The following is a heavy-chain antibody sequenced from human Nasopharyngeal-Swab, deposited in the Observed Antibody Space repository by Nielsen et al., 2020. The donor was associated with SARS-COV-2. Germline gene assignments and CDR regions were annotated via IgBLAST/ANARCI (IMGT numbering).Heavy chain of an antibody. Sequence: ASVKVSCKAFGYTFTRYYMHWVRQAPGQGLEWMGIINPSGGSTSYAQKFQGRVKMTRDTSTSTLYMELSSLRFEDTAVYYCARGARFAVDYFDYWGQGTLVTVSS. CDR3: ARGARFAVDYFDY. D-gene: IGHD6-19*01. CDR2: INPSGGST. J-gene: IGHJ4*02. V-gene: IGHV1-46*01. CDR1: GYTFTRYY.